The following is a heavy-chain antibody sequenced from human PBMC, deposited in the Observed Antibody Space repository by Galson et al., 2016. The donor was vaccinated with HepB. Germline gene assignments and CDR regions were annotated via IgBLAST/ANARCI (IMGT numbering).Heavy chain of an antibody. Sequence: PALVKPTQDLTLTCSFSGFSLDTPSMRVSWIRQPPGKALEWIARIDWDDDKLYRTSLRTRLTISKDTSKNQVALTMTNMDPVDTATYYCAREGGALDHWGQGILVTVSS. CDR3: AREGGALDH. J-gene: IGHJ4*02. CDR1: GFSLDTPSMR. CDR2: IDWDDDK. V-gene: IGHV2-70*04.